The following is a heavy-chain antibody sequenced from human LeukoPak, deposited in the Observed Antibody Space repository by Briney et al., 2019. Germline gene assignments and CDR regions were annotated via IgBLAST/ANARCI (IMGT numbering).Heavy chain of an antibody. CDR1: GFTFSSYG. J-gene: IGHJ4*02. D-gene: IGHD6-19*01. V-gene: IGHV3-33*01. CDR3: ARDLSPLHSSGWYGGDY. CDR2: IWYDGSNK. Sequence: PGGSLRLSCAASGFTFSSYGMHWVRQAPGKGLEWVAVIWYDGSNKYYADSVKGRFTISRDNSKNTLYLQMNSLRAEDTAVYYCARDLSPLHSSGWYGGDYWGQGTLVTVSS.